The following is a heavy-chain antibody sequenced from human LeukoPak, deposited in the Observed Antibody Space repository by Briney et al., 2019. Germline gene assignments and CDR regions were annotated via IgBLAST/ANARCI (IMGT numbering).Heavy chain of an antibody. CDR2: ISAYNGKT. CDR1: GYTLTSYG. V-gene: IGHV1-18*01. Sequence: ASVKVSCKASGYTLTSYGLRWVRQAPGRGRAWMGWISAYNGKTNYAQKLQGRVTMTPDTSTSTAYMELRSPRSDDTAVYYCARDPRTRTPQYFDYWGQGTLVTVSP. J-gene: IGHJ4*02. D-gene: IGHD1-14*01. CDR3: ARDPRTRTPQYFDY.